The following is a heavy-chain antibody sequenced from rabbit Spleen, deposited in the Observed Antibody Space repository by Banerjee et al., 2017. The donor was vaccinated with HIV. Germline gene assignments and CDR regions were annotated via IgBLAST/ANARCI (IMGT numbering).Heavy chain of an antibody. V-gene: IGHV1S45*01. D-gene: IGHD5-1*01. J-gene: IGHJ4*01. Sequence: QQQLVESGGGLVKPGASLTLTCKASGFDFSSGYWICWVRQAPGKGLEWIGCIYAGSSGSTYYASWAKGRFTITRSTSLNTVDLQMTSLTAADTATYFCASDLFDGRSPLWGPGTLVTVS. CDR2: IYAGSSGST. CDR1: GFDFSSGYW. CDR3: ASDLFDGRSPL.